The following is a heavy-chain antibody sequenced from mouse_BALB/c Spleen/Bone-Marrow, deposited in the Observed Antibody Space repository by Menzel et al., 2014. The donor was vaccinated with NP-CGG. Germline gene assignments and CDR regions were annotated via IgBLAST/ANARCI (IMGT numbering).Heavy chain of an antibody. Sequence: QVQLQQSGAELVRPGTSVKVSCKASGYAFTNYLIEWVKQRPGQGLEWIGVINPGSGGTNYNEKFKGKATLTADKSSSTAYMQLSSLTSDDPAVYFCARDGDYDEGYAMDYWGQGTSVTVSS. V-gene: IGHV1-54*01. J-gene: IGHJ4*01. CDR3: ARDGDYDEGYAMDY. CDR1: GYAFTNYL. CDR2: INPGSGGT. D-gene: IGHD2-4*01.